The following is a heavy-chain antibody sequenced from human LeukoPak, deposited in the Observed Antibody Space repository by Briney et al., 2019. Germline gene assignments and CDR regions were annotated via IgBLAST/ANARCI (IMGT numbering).Heavy chain of an antibody. J-gene: IGHJ4*02. CDR1: GGSISSSSYY. D-gene: IGHD3-10*01. CDR2: IYYSGST. V-gene: IGHV4-30-4*08. Sequence: SETLSLTCTVSGGSISSSSYYWGWIRQPPGKGLEWIGYIYYSGSTSYNPSLNSRITISLDTSKNQFSLKLRSVTAADTAVYYCARVPDGSGSVDYWGQGTLVTVSS. CDR3: ARVPDGSGSVDY.